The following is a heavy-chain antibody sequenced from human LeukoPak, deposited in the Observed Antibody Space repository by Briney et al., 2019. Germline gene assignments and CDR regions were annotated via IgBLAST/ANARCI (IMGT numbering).Heavy chain of an antibody. CDR1: GFTFSSYA. Sequence: GGSLRLSCAASGFTFSSYAMSWVRQAPGKGLEWVANIKQDGSAKPYVDSVKGRFTISRDNAKNSLFLQMNGLRAEDTAVYYCARDNGWSADFWGQGTLVTVSS. CDR2: IKQDGSAK. D-gene: IGHD2-15*01. V-gene: IGHV3-7*03. J-gene: IGHJ4*02. CDR3: ARDNGWSADF.